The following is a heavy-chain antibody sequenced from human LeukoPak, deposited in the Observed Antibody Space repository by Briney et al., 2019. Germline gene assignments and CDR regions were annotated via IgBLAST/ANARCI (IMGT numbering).Heavy chain of an antibody. Sequence: GASVKVSCKASGYTFTSYGINWVRQAPGHGLDWMGWISVNNGNTNYAQILQGRVTMTTDTSTSTTYMELRSLRSDDTAVYYCAREVTALDYWGQGTLVTVSS. D-gene: IGHD2-21*02. CDR2: ISVNNGNT. CDR3: AREVTALDY. CDR1: GYTFTSYG. V-gene: IGHV1-18*01. J-gene: IGHJ4*02.